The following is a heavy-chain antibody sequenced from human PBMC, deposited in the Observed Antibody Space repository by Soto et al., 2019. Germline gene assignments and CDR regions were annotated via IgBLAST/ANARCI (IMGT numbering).Heavy chain of an antibody. CDR2: ISAYNGNT. CDR1: GSTFTSYR. Sequence: APVKVSCKASGSTFTSYRNSWVRQAPGQGLEWMGWISAYNGNTNYAQKLQGRVTMTTDTSTSTAYMELGSLRSDDTAVYYCARDGNYDFWSGYWSHLGYYGMWVWGQGTTVTVSS. CDR3: ARDGNYDFWSGYWSHLGYYGMWV. V-gene: IGHV1-18*04. J-gene: IGHJ6*02. D-gene: IGHD3-3*01.